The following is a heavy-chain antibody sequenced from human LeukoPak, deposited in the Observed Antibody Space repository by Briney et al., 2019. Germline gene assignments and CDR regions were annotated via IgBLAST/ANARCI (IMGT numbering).Heavy chain of an antibody. CDR2: INAGNGNT. J-gene: IGHJ6*03. D-gene: IGHD3-3*01. Sequence: ASVKVSCKASGYTFTSYAMHWVRQAPGQRLEWMGWINAGNGNTKYSQKFQGRVTITRDTSASTAYMELSSLRSEDTAVYYCARAGESITIFGVVIDYYYYYYMDVWGKGTTVTVSS. V-gene: IGHV1-3*01. CDR3: ARAGESITIFGVVIDYYYYYYMDV. CDR1: GYTFTSYA.